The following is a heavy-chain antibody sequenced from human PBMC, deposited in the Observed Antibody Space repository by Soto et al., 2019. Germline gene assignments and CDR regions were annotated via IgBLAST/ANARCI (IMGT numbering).Heavy chain of an antibody. V-gene: IGHV1-3*01. Sequence: ASVKVSCKASGYTFTSYAMHWVRQAPGQRLEWMGWINAGNGNTKYSQKFQGRVTVTRDTSASTAYMELSSLRSEDTAVYYCARGSTVRYFDYWGQGTLVTVSS. J-gene: IGHJ4*02. D-gene: IGHD4-4*01. CDR2: INAGNGNT. CDR1: GYTFTSYA. CDR3: ARGSTVRYFDY.